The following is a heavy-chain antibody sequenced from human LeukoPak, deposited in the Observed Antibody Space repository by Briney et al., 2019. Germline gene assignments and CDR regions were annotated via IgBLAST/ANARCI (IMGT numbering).Heavy chain of an antibody. CDR1: GGSISSYY. CDR3: AREAYSNDHNWFDP. Sequence: SETLSLTCTVSGGSISSYYWSWIRQPAGKGLEWIGRIYTSGSTNYNPSLKSRVTMSVDTSKNQFSLKLSSVTAADTAVYYCAREAYSNDHNWFDPWGQGTLATVSS. D-gene: IGHD4-11*01. CDR2: IYTSGST. V-gene: IGHV4-4*07. J-gene: IGHJ5*02.